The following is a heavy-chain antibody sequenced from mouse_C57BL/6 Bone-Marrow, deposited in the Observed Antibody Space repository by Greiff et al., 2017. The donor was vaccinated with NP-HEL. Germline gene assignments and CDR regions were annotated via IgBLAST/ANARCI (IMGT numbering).Heavy chain of an antibody. CDR1: GFTFSSYA. V-gene: IGHV5-9-1*02. J-gene: IGHJ2*01. CDR3: TRASSGYADY. CDR2: ISSGGDYI. Sequence: DVMLVESGEGLVKPGGSLKLSCAASGFTFSSYAMSWVRQTPEKRLEWVAYISSGGDYIYYADTAKGRFTISRDNARNTLYLQMSSLKSEDTAMYYCTRASSGYADYWGQGTTLTVSS. D-gene: IGHD3-2*02.